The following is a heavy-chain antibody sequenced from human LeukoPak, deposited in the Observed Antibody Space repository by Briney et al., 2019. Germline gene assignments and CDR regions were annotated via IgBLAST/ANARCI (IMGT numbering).Heavy chain of an antibody. CDR3: ERFSRFTGYNWFDP. Sequence: SETLSLTCAVYGGSFSGYYWSWIRQPPGKGLEWIGEINHSGSTNYNPSLKSRVTISVDTSKNQFSLKLSSVTAADTAVYYCERFSRFTGYNWFDPWGQGTLVTVSS. J-gene: IGHJ5*02. D-gene: IGHD3-3*01. CDR2: INHSGST. CDR1: GGSFSGYY. V-gene: IGHV4-34*01.